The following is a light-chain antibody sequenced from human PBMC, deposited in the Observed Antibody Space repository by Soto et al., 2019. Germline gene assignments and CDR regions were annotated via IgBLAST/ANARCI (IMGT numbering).Light chain of an antibody. CDR3: SSFASSATLV. J-gene: IGLJ3*02. V-gene: IGLV2-18*02. CDR1: SSDIGYHNR. Sequence: QSALTQPPSVSGSPGQSVTISCTGTSSDIGYHNRVSWYQQPPGTAPKLMIYEVSTRYSGVPDRVSGSKSGNTASLTISGVQAEDEADYYCSSFASSATLVFGGGTKVTVL. CDR2: EVS.